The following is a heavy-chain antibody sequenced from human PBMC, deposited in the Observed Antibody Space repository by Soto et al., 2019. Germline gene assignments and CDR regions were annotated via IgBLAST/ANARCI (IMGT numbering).Heavy chain of an antibody. CDR3: AKEFHTWNYFDY. J-gene: IGHJ4*02. Sequence: GGSLRLSCAASGFSFSSYAMSWVRQAPGKGLEWVSALSGSGGSTYYADSVKGRFTISRDNSKNTLYLQMNSLRAEDTGVYYCAKEFHTWNYFDYWGQGTLVTVSS. V-gene: IGHV3-23*01. CDR1: GFSFSSYA. D-gene: IGHD1-20*01. CDR2: LSGSGGST.